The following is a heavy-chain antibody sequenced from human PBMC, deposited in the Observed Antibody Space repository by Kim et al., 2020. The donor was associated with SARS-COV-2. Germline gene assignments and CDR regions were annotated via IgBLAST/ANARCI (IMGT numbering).Heavy chain of an antibody. V-gene: IGHV3-21*01. CDR3: ARAAPRGITGTTYYFDY. Sequence: VKGRFTSSRDNAENSLDLQMNSLGAEDTAVYYCARAAPRGITGTTYYFDYWGQGTLVTVSS. D-gene: IGHD1-7*01. J-gene: IGHJ4*02.